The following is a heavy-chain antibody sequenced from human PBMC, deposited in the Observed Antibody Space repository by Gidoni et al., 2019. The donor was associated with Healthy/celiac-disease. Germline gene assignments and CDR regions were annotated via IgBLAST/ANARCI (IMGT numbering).Heavy chain of an antibody. Sequence: QVQLVQSGAEVKKPGASVKVSCKASGYTFTSYYMHWVRQAPGQGLEWMGIINPSGGSTSYAQKFQGRVTMTRDTSTNTVYMEMSSLRSEDTAVYYCARDPYQGGYFQSFDYWGQGTLVTVSS. CDR2: INPSGGST. J-gene: IGHJ4*02. CDR3: ARDPYQGGYFQSFDY. D-gene: IGHD5-12*01. V-gene: IGHV1-46*01. CDR1: GYTFTSYY.